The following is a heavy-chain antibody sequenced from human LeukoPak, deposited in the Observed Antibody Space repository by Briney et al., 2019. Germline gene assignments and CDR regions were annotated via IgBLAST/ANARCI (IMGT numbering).Heavy chain of an antibody. V-gene: IGHV4-39*01. CDR2: ISYTGNT. Sequence: SETLSLTCTVYGGSISSSNYYWGWIRQPPGKGLESIGTISYTGNTFNNPSLKSRVAISVDTSKNQFSLNLSSVTAADTAIYFCARRSFSSSPWFFDRWGRGTLVTVSS. J-gene: IGHJ2*01. CDR3: ARRSFSSSPWFFDR. D-gene: IGHD6-13*01. CDR1: GGSISSSNYY.